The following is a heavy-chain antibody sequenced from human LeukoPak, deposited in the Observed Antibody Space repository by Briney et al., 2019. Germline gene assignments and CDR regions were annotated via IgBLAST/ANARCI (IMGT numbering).Heavy chain of an antibody. CDR2: INHSGST. CDR1: GGSFSGYY. Sequence: SETLSLTCAVYGGSFSGYYWSWIRQPPGKGLEWIGEINHSGSTNYNPSLKSRVTISVDTSKNQFSLKLSSVTAADTAVYYCASSGRFRSPVYWGQGTLVTVSS. D-gene: IGHD3-10*01. V-gene: IGHV4-34*01. J-gene: IGHJ4*02. CDR3: ASSGRFRSPVY.